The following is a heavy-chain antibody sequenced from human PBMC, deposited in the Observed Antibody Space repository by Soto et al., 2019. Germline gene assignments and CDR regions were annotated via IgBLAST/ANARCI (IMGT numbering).Heavy chain of an antibody. CDR2: INGRRNYV. D-gene: IGHD1-26*01. CDR3: AREDGVVGSSSAFGH. Sequence: EVQVVESGGGLVKPGGSLRLSCVFSGFTFSTYTMNWVRQAPGKGLEWVSSINGRRNYVYYADSVKGRFTISRDNAKNSLYLQMNRLRAEDTAIYYCAREDGVVGSSSAFGHWGLGTLVTVSS. CDR1: GFTFSTYT. J-gene: IGHJ4*02. V-gene: IGHV3-21*01.